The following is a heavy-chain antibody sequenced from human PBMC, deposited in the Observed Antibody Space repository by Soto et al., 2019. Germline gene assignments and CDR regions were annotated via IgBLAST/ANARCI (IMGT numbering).Heavy chain of an antibody. CDR3: ARHPERIAQIGWFDP. CDR2: ISSSSSTI. V-gene: IGHV3-48*01. J-gene: IGHJ5*02. D-gene: IGHD6-13*01. CDR1: GFTFSSHS. Sequence: PGGSLRLSCAASGFTFSSHSMTWVRLAPGKGLEWVSYISSSSSTIYYADSVKGRFTISRDNAKNSLYLQMNSLRAEDTAVYYCARHPERIAQIGWFDPWGQGTLVTVSS.